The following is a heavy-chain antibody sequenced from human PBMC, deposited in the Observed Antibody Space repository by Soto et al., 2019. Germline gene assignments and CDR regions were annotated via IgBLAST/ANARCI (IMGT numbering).Heavy chain of an antibody. J-gene: IGHJ4*02. CDR1: GFTFSSYA. V-gene: IGHV3-30-3*01. CDR3: AKDQARLAAAGLYYFHS. Sequence: GGSLRLSCAASGFTFSSYAMHWVRQAPGKGLEWVAVISYDGGDKYYADSVKGRFTFSRDNSKNTLYLQMNSLRTEDTAVYYCAKDQARLAAAGLYYFHSWGQGTLVTVSS. CDR2: ISYDGGDK. D-gene: IGHD6-13*01.